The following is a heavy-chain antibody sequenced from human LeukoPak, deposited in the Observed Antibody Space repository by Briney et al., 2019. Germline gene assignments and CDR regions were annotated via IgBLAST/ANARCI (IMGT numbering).Heavy chain of an antibody. CDR1: GYSVSSGFF. CDR3: TRGVALSDHGIIDS. V-gene: IGHV4-38-2*01. Sequence: SETLSLTCAVSGYSVSSGFFWGWIRQPPGKGLEWIVTIYHNGITHYNPSLKSRVTISVDTSKNQFSLKMSSVTAADTAVYYCTRGVALSDHGIIDSWGQGTLATVSS. CDR2: IYHNGIT. J-gene: IGHJ4*02. D-gene: IGHD1-1*01.